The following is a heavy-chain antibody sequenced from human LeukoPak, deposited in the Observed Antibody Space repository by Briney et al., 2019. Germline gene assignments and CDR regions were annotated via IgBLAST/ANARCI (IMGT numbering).Heavy chain of an antibody. Sequence: GGSLRLSCAASGFTFSGSAMHWVRQASGKGLEWVGRIRSKANSYATAYAASVKGRFTISRDDSKNTAYLQMNSLKTEDTAVYYCTRLFVDTALPDYYYYYMDVWGKGTTVTVSS. CDR3: TRLFVDTALPDYYYYYMDV. J-gene: IGHJ6*03. V-gene: IGHV3-73*01. D-gene: IGHD5-18*01. CDR2: IRSKANSYAT. CDR1: GFTFSGSA.